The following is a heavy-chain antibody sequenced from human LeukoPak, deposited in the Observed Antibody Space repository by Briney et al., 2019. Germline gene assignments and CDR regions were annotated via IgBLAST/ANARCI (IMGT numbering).Heavy chain of an antibody. CDR1: GGSISSYY. Sequence: ASETLSLTCTVSGGSISSYYWGWIRQPPGKGLEWIGTISYSGNTYYNPSLKSRVTISVDTSRNQFSLTLTSVTAAATAVYYCARLYDFLPPLDPWGQGTLVTVSS. V-gene: IGHV4-39*01. J-gene: IGHJ5*02. CDR3: ARLYDFLPPLDP. D-gene: IGHD3-3*01. CDR2: ISYSGNT.